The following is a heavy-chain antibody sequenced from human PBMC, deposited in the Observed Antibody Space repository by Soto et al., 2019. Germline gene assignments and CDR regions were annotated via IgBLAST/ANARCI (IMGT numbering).Heavy chain of an antibody. Sequence: EVQLVESGGGLVQPGRSLRLSCVASGFTFNDYAMYWVRQAPGKGLEWVSGISWNSGSIGYVDSVKGRFTISRDNAKNSLYLQMNSLRAEDTALYYCAADASFDLWGRGTLVTVSS. CDR3: AADASFDL. D-gene: IGHD2-2*01. V-gene: IGHV3-9*01. CDR2: ISWNSGSI. J-gene: IGHJ2*01. CDR1: GFTFNDYA.